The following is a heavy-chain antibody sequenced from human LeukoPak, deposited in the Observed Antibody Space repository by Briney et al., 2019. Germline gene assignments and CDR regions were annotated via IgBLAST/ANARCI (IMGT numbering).Heavy chain of an antibody. J-gene: IGHJ4*02. Sequence: SETLSLTCTVSGGSISSYYWSWIRQPPGKGLEWIGYIYYSGSTNYNPSLKSRVTISVDTSKNQFSLKLSSVTAADTAVYYCARVGSGYAVDYWGQGTLVTASS. CDR2: IYYSGST. CDR3: ARVGSGYAVDY. D-gene: IGHD5-12*01. V-gene: IGHV4-59*01. CDR1: GGSISSYY.